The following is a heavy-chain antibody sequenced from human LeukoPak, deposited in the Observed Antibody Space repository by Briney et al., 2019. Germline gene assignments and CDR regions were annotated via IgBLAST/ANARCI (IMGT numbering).Heavy chain of an antibody. Sequence: PGGSLRRSCAASGFTCSGYSMSWVRQAPGKGLEGVAGLGRTGECKYYADSVKGRFTISRDNSTDTVSLQINSLRAEDWAIYYCVKDRPCDTCMPMDAWGQGTTVTVSS. CDR3: VKDRPCDTCMPMDA. CDR1: GFTCSGYS. CDR2: LGRTGECK. D-gene: IGHD2-8*01. V-gene: IGHV3-23*01. J-gene: IGHJ6*02.